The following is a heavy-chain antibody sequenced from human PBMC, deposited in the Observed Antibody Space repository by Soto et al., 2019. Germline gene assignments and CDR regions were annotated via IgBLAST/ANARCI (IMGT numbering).Heavy chain of an antibody. Sequence: PSETLSLTCAVSGGSISSGGYSWSWIRQPPGKGLEWIGYIYHSGSTYYNPSLKSRVTISVDRSKNQFYLKLNSVTAADTAVYYCARGGLPDTAMVFEDWFDPWGQGTLVTVSS. CDR1: GGSISSGGYS. J-gene: IGHJ5*02. CDR3: ARGGLPDTAMVFEDWFDP. V-gene: IGHV4-30-2*01. CDR2: IYHSGST. D-gene: IGHD5-18*01.